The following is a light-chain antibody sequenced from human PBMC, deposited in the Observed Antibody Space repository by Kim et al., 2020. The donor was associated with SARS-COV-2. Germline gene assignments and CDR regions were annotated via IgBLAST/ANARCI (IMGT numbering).Light chain of an antibody. CDR2: GKN. J-gene: IGLJ2*01. Sequence: SSELTQDPAVSVALGQTVRITCQGDSLRSYYTTWYQQKPGQAPIVVVYGKNNRPSGIPDRFSGSSSGNTASLTITGTQAGDDADYYCNSRDNNDNVLFGGGTQLTVL. CDR3: NSRDNNDNVL. V-gene: IGLV3-19*01. CDR1: SLRSYY.